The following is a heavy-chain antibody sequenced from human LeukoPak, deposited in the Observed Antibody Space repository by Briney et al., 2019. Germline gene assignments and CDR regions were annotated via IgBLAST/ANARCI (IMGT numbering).Heavy chain of an antibody. V-gene: IGHV3-74*01. CDR2: INSDGSST. D-gene: IGHD1-26*01. J-gene: IGHJ4*02. CDR1: GFTFSSYW. CDR3: ARGPASGSYGY. Sequence: GGSLRLSCAASGFTFSSYWMHWVRQAPGQGLVWVSRINSDGSSTSYADSVKGRFTISRDNAKNTLSLQMNSLRAEDTAVYYCARGPASGSYGYWGQGTLVTVSS.